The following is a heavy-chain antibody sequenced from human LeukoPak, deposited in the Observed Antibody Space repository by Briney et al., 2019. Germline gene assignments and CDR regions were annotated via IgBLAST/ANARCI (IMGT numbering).Heavy chain of an antibody. J-gene: IGHJ4*02. CDR3: ATDFTPKRGSQQGAYFDY. V-gene: IGHV1-24*01. D-gene: IGHD3-16*01. CDR1: GGSFSRYA. Sequence: ASVKVSCKASGGSFSRYAMNWVRQAPGKGLEWMGGFDPEDGETIYAQKFQGRVTMTEDTSTDTAYMELSSLRSEDTAVYYCATDFTPKRGSQQGAYFDYWGQGTLVTVSS. CDR2: FDPEDGET.